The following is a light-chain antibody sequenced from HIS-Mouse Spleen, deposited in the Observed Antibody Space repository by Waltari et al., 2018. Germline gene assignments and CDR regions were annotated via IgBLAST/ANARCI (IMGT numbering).Light chain of an antibody. CDR2: DNN. V-gene: IGLV1-51*01. CDR3: GTWDSSLSAWV. Sequence: QSVLTQPPSVSDSPGQKVTISCSASSPNFGTTYVSWSQLPPGTAPNLRIYDNNKRPSGIPDRFSGSKSGTSATLGITGLQTGDEADYYCGTWDSSLSAWVFGGGTKLTVL. CDR1: SPNFGTTY. J-gene: IGLJ3*02.